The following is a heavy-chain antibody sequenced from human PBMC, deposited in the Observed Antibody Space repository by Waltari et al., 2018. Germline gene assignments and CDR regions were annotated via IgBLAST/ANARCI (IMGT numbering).Heavy chain of an antibody. CDR2: IKYDGSEK. CDR1: ALPFSKYW. CDR3: ATFRWLGY. J-gene: IGHJ4*02. V-gene: IGHV3-7*03. Sequence: EVRVMESGGALVQPGGSLRLSCVVAALPFSKYWMTWVRQASGRGLEGVGNIKYDGSEKNYGDSVRGRFTISRDNARNTVYLQMNSLRSEDTAVYYCATFRWLGYWGQGTQVTVSS. D-gene: IGHD3-10*01.